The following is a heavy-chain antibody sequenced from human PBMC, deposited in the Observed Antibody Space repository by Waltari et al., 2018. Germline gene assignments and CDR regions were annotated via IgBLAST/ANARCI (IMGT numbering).Heavy chain of an antibody. CDR1: GYTFTSYA. CDR2: INAGNGDT. Sequence: QVQLVQSGAEVKKPGASVKVSCKASGYTFTSYAMHWVHQAPGQRLEWMGWINAGNGDTKYSQKFQGRVTITRDTSASTAYMELSSLRSEDTAVYYCARGYLATGTTCWFDPWGQGTLVTVSS. D-gene: IGHD1-1*01. V-gene: IGHV1-3*01. J-gene: IGHJ5*02. CDR3: ARGYLATGTTCWFDP.